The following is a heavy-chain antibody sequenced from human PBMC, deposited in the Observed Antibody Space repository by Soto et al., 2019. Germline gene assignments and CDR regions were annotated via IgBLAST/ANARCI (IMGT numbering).Heavy chain of an antibody. CDR3: AKGNYDSSGYYYPNWFDP. CDR1: GFTFSSYA. V-gene: IGHV3-23*01. J-gene: IGHJ5*02. CDR2: ISGSGGST. Sequence: GGSLRLSCAASGFTFSSYAMSWVRQAPGKGLEWVSAISGSGGSTYYADSVKGRFTISRDNSKNTLYLQMNSLRAEDTAVYYCAKGNYDSSGYYYPNWFDPWGQGTLVTVSS. D-gene: IGHD3-22*01.